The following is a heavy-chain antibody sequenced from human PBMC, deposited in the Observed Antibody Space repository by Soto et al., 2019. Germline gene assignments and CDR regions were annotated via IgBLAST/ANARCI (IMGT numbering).Heavy chain of an antibody. V-gene: IGHV4-30-4*01. D-gene: IGHD5-18*01. CDR2: IYYTGGT. Sequence: QVQLQESGPGLVKPSQTLSLTCSVSGDSMSSGDHYWAWLRQPPGKGLEWIGIIYYTGGTYDNPALKSRLPMLVDRSKNQFSLQLSSVTAADTAVYYCGRGLGIQVWLPADNWGQGTLVTVSS. J-gene: IGHJ4*02. CDR1: GDSMSSGDHY. CDR3: GRGLGIQVWLPADN.